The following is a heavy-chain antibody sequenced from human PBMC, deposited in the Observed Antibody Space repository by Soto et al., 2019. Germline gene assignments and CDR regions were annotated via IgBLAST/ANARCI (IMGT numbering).Heavy chain of an antibody. CDR3: VSQRTTVPTQAYFDY. V-gene: IGHV4-39*01. CDR2: VYYRGRS. J-gene: IGHJ4*02. D-gene: IGHD4-17*01. Sequence: SETLSLTCTVSGGSVTNSSYYWGWIRQSPWKGLEWIGSVYYRGRSYSKSSVKSRVTISVDTSKNRFSLSLNSVTASDTAVYFCVSQRTTVPTQAYFDYWXPGALVTVSS. CDR1: GGSVTNSSYY.